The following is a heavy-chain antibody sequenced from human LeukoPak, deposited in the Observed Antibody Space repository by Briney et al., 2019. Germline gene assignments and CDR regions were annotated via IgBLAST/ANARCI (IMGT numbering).Heavy chain of an antibody. J-gene: IGHJ4*02. V-gene: IGHV6-1*01. D-gene: IGHD2-15*01. CDR1: GDSVSSNSAA. CDR3: ARENCSGGTCSMGSDY. CDR2: TYYRSKWYH. Sequence: SQTLSLTCAISGDSVSSNSAAWNWIRQSPSRGLEWLGRTYYRSKWYHDYAVSVKSRMTINPDTSKNQFSLQLNSVTPEDTAVYYCARENCSGGTCSMGSDYWGQGTLVTVSS.